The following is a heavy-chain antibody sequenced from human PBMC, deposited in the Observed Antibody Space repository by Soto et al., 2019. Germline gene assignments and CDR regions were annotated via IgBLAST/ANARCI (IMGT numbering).Heavy chain of an antibody. CDR2: IYYSGST. D-gene: IGHD3-22*01. CDR1: GGSISSYY. J-gene: IGHJ4*02. Sequence: SETLSLTCTVSGGSISSYYWSWIRQPPGKGLEWIGYIYYSGSTNYNPSLKSRVTISVDTSKNQFSLKLSSVTAADTAVYYCARPFYDSSGYYRRLFDYWGQGTRVTVSS. V-gene: IGHV4-59*12. CDR3: ARPFYDSSGYYRRLFDY.